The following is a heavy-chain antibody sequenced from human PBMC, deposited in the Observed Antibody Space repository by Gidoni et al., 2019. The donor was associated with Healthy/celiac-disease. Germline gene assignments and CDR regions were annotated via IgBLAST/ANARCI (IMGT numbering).Heavy chain of an antibody. V-gene: IGHV3-33*01. D-gene: IGHD3-10*01. J-gene: IGHJ4*02. CDR2: IWYDGSNT. CDR3: ARGEEFQNDY. Sequence: QGQLVESGGGVGQPGRYLRLPCEASGFTFSSYGMQWVRQAPGKGLGCVAVIWYDGSNTYSADSVKGLFTISRDNSKNTLYLQMNSLRAEDTAVYYCARGEEFQNDYWGQGTLVTVSS. CDR1: GFTFSSYG.